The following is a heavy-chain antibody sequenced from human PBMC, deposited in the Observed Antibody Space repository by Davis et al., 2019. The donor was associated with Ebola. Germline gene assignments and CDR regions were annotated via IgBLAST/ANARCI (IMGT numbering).Heavy chain of an antibody. V-gene: IGHV3-7*04. CDR1: GFTFSSYA. Sequence: GGSLRLSCAASGFTFSSYAMTWVRQAPGKGLEWVANIKQDGAEKYYVDSVKGRFTCSRDNAKSSLDLQMNSLRGEDTAVYYCARGFWSFDLWGRGTLVTVSP. CDR3: ARGFWSFDL. CDR2: IKQDGAEK. J-gene: IGHJ2*01.